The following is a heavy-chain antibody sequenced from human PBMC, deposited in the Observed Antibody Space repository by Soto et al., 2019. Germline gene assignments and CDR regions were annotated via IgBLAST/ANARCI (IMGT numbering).Heavy chain of an antibody. CDR1: GGSISSYY. J-gene: IGHJ6*02. V-gene: IGHV4-59*01. CDR2: IYYSGST. Sequence: PAETLSLSCTVSGGSISSYYWSWIRQPPGKGLEWIGYIYYSGSTNYNPSLKSRVTISVDTSKNQFSLKLSSVTAADTAVYYCARDSTYYYGSGRDSYYYYGMDVWGQGTTVTVSS. CDR3: ARDSTYYYGSGRDSYYYYGMDV. D-gene: IGHD3-10*01.